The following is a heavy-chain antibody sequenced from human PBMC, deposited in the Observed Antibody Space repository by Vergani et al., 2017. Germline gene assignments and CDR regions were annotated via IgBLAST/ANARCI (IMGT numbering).Heavy chain of an antibody. V-gene: IGHV4-59*01. D-gene: IGHD3/OR15-3a*01. CDR3: ARDAGRDWYSNYYYGMDV. CDR2: IYYSGST. Sequence: QVQLQESGPGLVKPSETLSLTCTVSGGSISSYYWSWIRQPPGKGLEWIGYIYYSGSTNYNPSLKSRVTIAVATSKNQFSLKLSSVTAADTAVYYCARDAGRDWYSNYYYGMDVWGQGTTVTVSS. J-gene: IGHJ6*02. CDR1: GGSISSYY.